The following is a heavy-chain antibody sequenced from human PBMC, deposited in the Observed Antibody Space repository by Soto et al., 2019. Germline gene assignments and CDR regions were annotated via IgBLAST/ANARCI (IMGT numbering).Heavy chain of an antibody. J-gene: IGHJ5*02. Sequence: SETLSLTCTVSGGTISRWYWSWIRQPPGKGLEWIGYIYYSGGTYYNPSLKSRVTISVDTSKNQFSLELSSVTAADTAVYYCASIYDSSGYYYGNNWFDPWGQGTLVTVSS. CDR1: GGTISRWY. CDR2: IYYSGGT. CDR3: ASIYDSSGYYYGNNWFDP. D-gene: IGHD3-22*01. V-gene: IGHV4-59*12.